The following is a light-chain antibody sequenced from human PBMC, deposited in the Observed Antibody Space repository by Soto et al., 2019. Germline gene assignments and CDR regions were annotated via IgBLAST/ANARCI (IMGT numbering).Light chain of an antibody. CDR3: QQYFSTPPLT. Sequence: DILMTQSPDSLAVSLGERATINCKSSQSLLYSPRNKSYLAWFQQKPRQPPKLLIYWASSREIGVPDRFSGSESGTDFTLSISSLQPEDVAVYYCQQYFSTPPLTFGGGTKV. CDR2: WAS. CDR1: QSLLYSPRNKSY. V-gene: IGKV4-1*01. J-gene: IGKJ4*01.